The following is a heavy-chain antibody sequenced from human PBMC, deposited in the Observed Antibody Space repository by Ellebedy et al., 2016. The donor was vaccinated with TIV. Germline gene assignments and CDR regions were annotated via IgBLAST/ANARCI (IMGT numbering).Heavy chain of an antibody. CDR3: ARLQVVTGPFDY. CDR1: GYTFTSYA. D-gene: IGHD2-21*02. J-gene: IGHJ4*02. V-gene: IGHV1-18*04. Sequence: AASVKVSCKASGYTFTSYAISWLRQAPGQGLEWMGWISGYNANTKYIEKFQGRVTMTTDTSTSTAYMERRGLRSDDTAVYYCARLQVVTGPFDYWGQGTLVSVSS. CDR2: ISGYNANT.